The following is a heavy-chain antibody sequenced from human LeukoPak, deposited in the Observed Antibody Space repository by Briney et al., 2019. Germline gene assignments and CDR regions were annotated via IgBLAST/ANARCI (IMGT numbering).Heavy chain of an antibody. Sequence: SETLSLTCAVYGGSFSGYYWSWIRQPPGKGLEWIGEINHSGSTNYNPSLKSRVTISVDTSKNQFSLKLSSVTAADTAVYYCARAGYSSSWYFDYWGQGTLVTVSS. D-gene: IGHD6-13*01. CDR3: ARAGYSSSWYFDY. CDR2: INHSGST. J-gene: IGHJ4*02. CDR1: GGSFSGYY. V-gene: IGHV4-34*01.